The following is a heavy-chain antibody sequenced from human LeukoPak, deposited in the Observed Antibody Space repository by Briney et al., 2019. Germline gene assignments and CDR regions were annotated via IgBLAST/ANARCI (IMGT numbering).Heavy chain of an antibody. J-gene: IGHJ4*02. D-gene: IGHD3-22*01. V-gene: IGHV1-69*13. Sequence: SAKVSCKASGGTFSSYAISWVRQAPGQGLEWVGGIIPIFGTANYAQKFQGRVTITADESTSTAYMELSSLRSEDTAVYYCATPWSYDSSVSEYYFDYWGQGTLVTVSS. CDR3: ATPWSYDSSVSEYYFDY. CDR1: GGTFSSYA. CDR2: IIPIFGTA.